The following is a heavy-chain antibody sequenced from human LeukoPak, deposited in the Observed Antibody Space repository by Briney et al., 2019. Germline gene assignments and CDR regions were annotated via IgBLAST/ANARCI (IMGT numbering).Heavy chain of an antibody. D-gene: IGHD2-15*01. CDR1: GYTFTGYY. Sequence: ASVKVSCKASGYTFTGYYMHWVRQAPGQGLEWMGWINPNSGGTNYAQKFQGWVTMTRDTSISTAYMELSRLRSDDTAVYYCARVERVAATTHYGMDVWGQGTTVTVSS. CDR2: INPNSGGT. CDR3: ARVERVAATTHYGMDV. J-gene: IGHJ6*02. V-gene: IGHV1-2*04.